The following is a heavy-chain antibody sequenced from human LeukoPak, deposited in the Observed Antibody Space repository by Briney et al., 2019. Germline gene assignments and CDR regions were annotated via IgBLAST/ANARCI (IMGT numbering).Heavy chain of an antibody. D-gene: IGHD6-19*01. Sequence: SVKVSCKASGGTFSSYAISWVRQAPGQGLGWMGGIIPIFGTANYAQKFQGRVTITMDESTSTAYMELSSLRSEDTAVYYCARAGYSSGWYGGTAGQWGQGTLVTVSS. J-gene: IGHJ4*02. CDR2: IIPIFGTA. V-gene: IGHV1-69*05. CDR1: GGTFSSYA. CDR3: ARAGYSSGWYGGTAGQ.